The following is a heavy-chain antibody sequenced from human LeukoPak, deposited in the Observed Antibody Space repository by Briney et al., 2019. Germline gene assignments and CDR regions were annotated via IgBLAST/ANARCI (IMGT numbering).Heavy chain of an antibody. Sequence: PSETLSLTCTVCGDSISSYDWSWIRQPPGKGLEWIGYIYYSGSTNYSPSLKSRVTISVDTSKKQFSLKLSSVTAADTAVYYCARSERIIMILGCSFDIWGQGTVVTVSS. CDR3: ARSERIIMILGCSFDI. D-gene: IGHD3-22*01. CDR1: GDSISSYD. J-gene: IGHJ3*02. CDR2: IYYSGST. V-gene: IGHV4-59*08.